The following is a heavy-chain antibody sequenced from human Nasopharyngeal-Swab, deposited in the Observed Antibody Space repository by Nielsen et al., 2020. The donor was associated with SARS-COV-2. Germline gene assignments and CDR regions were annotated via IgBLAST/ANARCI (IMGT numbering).Heavy chain of an antibody. CDR2: IIPILGIA. CDR3: AGPRGDYGGFDY. J-gene: IGHJ4*02. V-gene: IGHV1-69*04. Sequence: SVKVSCKASGGTFSSYAISWVRQAPGQGLEWMGRIIPILGIANYAQKCQGRVTITADKSTSTAYMELSSLRSEDTAVYYCAGPRGDYGGFDYWGQGTLVTVSS. D-gene: IGHD4-17*01. CDR1: GGTFSSYA.